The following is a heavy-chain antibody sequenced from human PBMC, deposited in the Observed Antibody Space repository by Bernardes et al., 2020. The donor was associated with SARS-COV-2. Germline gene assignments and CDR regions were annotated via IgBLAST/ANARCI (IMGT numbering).Heavy chain of an antibody. CDR1: GFTFSSYA. D-gene: IGHD3-22*01. Sequence: GGSLRLSCAASGFTFSSYAMHWVRQAPGKGLEWVAVISYDGSNKYYADSVKGRFTISRDNSKNTLYLQMNSLRAEDTAVYYCARGAEVYYYDSSGQSYHDYWGQGTLVTVSS. J-gene: IGHJ4*02. CDR2: ISYDGSNK. CDR3: ARGAEVYYYDSSGQSYHDY. V-gene: IGHV3-30-3*01.